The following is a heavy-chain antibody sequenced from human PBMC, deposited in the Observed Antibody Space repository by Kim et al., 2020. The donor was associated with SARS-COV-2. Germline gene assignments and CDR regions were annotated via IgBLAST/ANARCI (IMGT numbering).Heavy chain of an antibody. CDR1: GGTFSSYA. D-gene: IGHD3-22*01. CDR3: ARGARDYYDSSGLNWFDP. CDR2: IIPIFGTA. V-gene: IGHV1-69*13. J-gene: IGHJ5*02. Sequence: SVKVSCKASGGTFSSYAISWVRQAPGQGLEWMGVIIPIFGTANYAQKFQGRVTITADESTSTAYMELSSLRSEDTAVYYCARGARDYYDSSGLNWFDPWGQGTLVTVSS.